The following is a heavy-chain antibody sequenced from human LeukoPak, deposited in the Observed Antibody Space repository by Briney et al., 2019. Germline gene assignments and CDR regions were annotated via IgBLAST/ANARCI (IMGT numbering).Heavy chain of an antibody. J-gene: IGHJ4*02. CDR2: INPNSGGT. V-gene: IGHV1-2*02. Sequence: ASVKVSCKASGYSFTDYYMHWVRQAPGQALEWMGWINPNSGGTNYAQKFQGRVTMTRDTSISTAYMELSRLRSDDRAVYYCASGYCSGGSCLSFDYWGQGTLVTVSS. CDR3: ASGYCSGGSCLSFDY. CDR1: GYSFTDYY. D-gene: IGHD2-15*01.